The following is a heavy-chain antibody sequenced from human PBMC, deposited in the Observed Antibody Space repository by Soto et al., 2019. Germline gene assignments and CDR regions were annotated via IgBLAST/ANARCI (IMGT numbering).Heavy chain of an antibody. J-gene: IGHJ4*02. D-gene: IGHD1-26*01. CDR1: GFTFSSYA. CDR2: ISYDGSNK. CDR3: ARSEWEPPGIFDY. V-gene: IGHV3-30-3*01. Sequence: QVQLVESGGGVVQPGRSLRLSCAASGFTFSSYAMHWVRQAPGKGLEWVAVISYDGSNKYYADSVKGRFTISRDNSKNTLYLQMNSLRAEDTAVYYCARSEWEPPGIFDYWGQGTLVTVSS.